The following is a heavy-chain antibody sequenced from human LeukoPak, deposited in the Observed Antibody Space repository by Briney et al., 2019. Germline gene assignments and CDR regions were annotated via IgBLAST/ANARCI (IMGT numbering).Heavy chain of an antibody. D-gene: IGHD2-2*03. CDR1: GYSFTSYW. J-gene: IGHJ4*02. CDR3: ARQGGGYCSSTSCLYYFDY. Sequence: GESLKISCKGSGYSFTSYWISWVRQMPGKGLEWMGRIDPSDSYTNYSPSFQGHVTISADKSISTAYLQWSSLKASDTAMYYCARQGGGYCSSTSCLYYFDYWGQGTLVTVPS. V-gene: IGHV5-10-1*01. CDR2: IDPSDSYT.